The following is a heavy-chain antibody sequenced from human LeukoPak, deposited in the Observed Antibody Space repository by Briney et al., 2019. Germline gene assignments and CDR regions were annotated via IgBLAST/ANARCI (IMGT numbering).Heavy chain of an antibody. CDR3: ARDRLGYCSSTSCYYYYYMDV. J-gene: IGHJ6*03. V-gene: IGHV6-1*01. Sequence: SQTLSLTCAISGDSVSSNSAAWNWIRQSPSRGLEWLGRTYYRSKWYNDYAVSVKSRITINPDTSKNQFSLQLTSVTPEDTAVYYCARDRLGYCSSTSCYYYYYMDVWGKGTTVTVSS. CDR1: GDSVSSNSAA. CDR2: TYYRSKWYN. D-gene: IGHD2-2*01.